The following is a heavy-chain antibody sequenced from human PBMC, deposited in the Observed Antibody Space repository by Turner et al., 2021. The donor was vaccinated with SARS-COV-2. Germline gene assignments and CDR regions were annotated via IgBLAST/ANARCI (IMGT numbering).Heavy chain of an antibody. J-gene: IGHJ3*02. V-gene: IGHV3-23*01. D-gene: IGHD3-10*01. CDR1: GFTFSSYA. CDR3: AKGEGYGSGAFDI. Sequence: EVQLLESGGGLVQPGGSLRLCCAASGFTFSSYAMGWVRQAQGKGLEWVSAISVSGVSTYYADSVKGRFTISRDNSKNTLYLQMNSLRAEDTAVYYCAKGEGYGSGAFDIWGQGTMVTVAS. CDR2: ISVSGVST.